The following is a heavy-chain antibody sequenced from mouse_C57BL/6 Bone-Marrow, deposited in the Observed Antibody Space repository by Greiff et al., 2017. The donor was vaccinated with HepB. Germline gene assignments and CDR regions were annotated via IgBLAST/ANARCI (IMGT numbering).Heavy chain of an antibody. CDR2: IYPGDGDT. D-gene: IGHD2-3*01. J-gene: IGHJ2*01. CDR1: GYAFSSSW. Sequence: VQLQQSGPELVKPGASVKISCKASGYAFSSSWMNWVKQRPGKGLEWIGRIYPGDGDTNYNGKFKGKATLTADKSSSTAYMQLSSLTSEDSAVYCCARWLLLHYFDYWGQGTTLTVSS. CDR3: ARWLLLHYFDY. V-gene: IGHV1-82*01.